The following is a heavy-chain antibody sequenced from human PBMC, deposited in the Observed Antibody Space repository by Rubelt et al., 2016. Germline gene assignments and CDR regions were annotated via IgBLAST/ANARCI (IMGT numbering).Heavy chain of an antibody. CDR2: ISGSGGST. Sequence: EVQLLESGGGLVQPGGSLRLSCAASGFTFSSYAMSWVRQAPGKGLEWVSAISGSGGSTYYADSVKGRFTISSDNAKNSLVLQMNSLGADDTAVYYCARGYLENTFDIWGQGTMVTVSS. J-gene: IGHJ3*02. D-gene: IGHD2/OR15-2a*01. V-gene: IGHV3-23*01. CDR1: GFTFSSYA. CDR3: ARGYLENTFDI.